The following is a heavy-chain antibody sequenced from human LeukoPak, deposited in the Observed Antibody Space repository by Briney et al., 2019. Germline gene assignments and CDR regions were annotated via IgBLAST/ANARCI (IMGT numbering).Heavy chain of an antibody. CDR1: GFTVSSNY. J-gene: IGHJ4*02. CDR2: IYSGGST. Sequence: GGSLRLSCAASGFTVSSNYMSWVRQAPGKGLEWVSVIYSGGSTYYADSVKGRFTISRDNSKNTLYLQMNSLRAEDTAVYYCARNSGYYDILTGYQPPYYFDYWGQGALVTVSS. V-gene: IGHV3-53*01. D-gene: IGHD3-9*01. CDR3: ARNSGYYDILTGYQPPYYFDY.